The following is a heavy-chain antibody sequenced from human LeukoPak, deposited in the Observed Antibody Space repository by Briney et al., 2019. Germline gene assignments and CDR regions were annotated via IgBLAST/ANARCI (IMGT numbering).Heavy chain of an antibody. D-gene: IGHD3-3*02. CDR3: ARESGQISAWFDP. CDR1: GGSISSSSYY. CDR2: IYYSGST. V-gene: IGHV4-39*07. J-gene: IGHJ5*02. Sequence: SETLSLTCTVSGGSISSSSYYWGWIRQPPGKGLEWIGSIYYSGSTYYNPSLKSRVTISVDTSKNQFSLKLSSVTAVDTAVYYCARESGQISAWFDPWGQGTLVTVSS.